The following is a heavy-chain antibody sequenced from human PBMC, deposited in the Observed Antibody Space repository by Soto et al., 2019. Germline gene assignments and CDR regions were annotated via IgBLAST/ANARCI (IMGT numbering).Heavy chain of an antibody. Sequence: ASVKVSCKASGYTFSDYFIQWVRQAPGQGLEWVGWINPKTAATNYAKKFQGWVSLTWDPSFSTAYMGLTRLRPDDTAVFYCARIKGGLDSYNGMAVWGQGTTVTVPS. V-gene: IGHV1-2*04. D-gene: IGHD3-16*01. CDR3: ARIKGGLDSYNGMAV. J-gene: IGHJ6*02. CDR2: INPKTAAT. CDR1: GYTFSDYF.